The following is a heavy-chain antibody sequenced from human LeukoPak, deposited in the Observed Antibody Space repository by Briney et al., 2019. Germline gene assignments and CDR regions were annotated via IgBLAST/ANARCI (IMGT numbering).Heavy chain of an antibody. D-gene: IGHD2-15*01. CDR3: ARDRRLLAWFDP. CDR1: GFTFDDYA. CDR2: ISWNSGTI. V-gene: IGHV3-9*01. Sequence: GGSLRLSCAASGFTFDDYAMHWVRQAPGKGLEWVSGISWNSGTIGYADSVKGRFTISRDNAKNSLYLQMNSLRAEDTAVYYCARDRRLLAWFDPWGQGTLVTVSS. J-gene: IGHJ5*02.